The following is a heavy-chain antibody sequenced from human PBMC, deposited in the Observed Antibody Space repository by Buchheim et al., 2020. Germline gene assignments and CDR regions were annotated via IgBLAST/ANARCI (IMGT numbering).Heavy chain of an antibody. Sequence: EVQLVESGGGLVQPGGSLRLSCAASGFTFSSYSMNWVRQAPGKGLEWVSYISSSSSTIYYADSVKGRFTISRDNAKNSLYLQMNSLRAEDTAVYYCAREDVDTAMVTYYYYGMDVWGQGTT. CDR2: ISSSSSTI. CDR3: AREDVDTAMVTYYYYGMDV. D-gene: IGHD5-18*01. V-gene: IGHV3-48*01. CDR1: GFTFSSYS. J-gene: IGHJ6*02.